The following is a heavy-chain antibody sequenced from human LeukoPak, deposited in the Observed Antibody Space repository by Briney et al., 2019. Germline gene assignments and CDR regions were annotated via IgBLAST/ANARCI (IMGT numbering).Heavy chain of an antibody. J-gene: IGHJ4*02. Sequence: GSLRLSCAASGFTFNNYAMHWVRQAPGKGLEWVAVISYDGSNYSYADSVKGRFTISRDNSKNTLYLQMNSLRNEDTAVYYCARGAHKRDDYGGFFDYWGQGTLVTVSS. V-gene: IGHV3-30*04. D-gene: IGHD4-23*01. CDR2: ISYDGSNY. CDR3: ARGAHKRDDYGGFFDY. CDR1: GFTFNNYA.